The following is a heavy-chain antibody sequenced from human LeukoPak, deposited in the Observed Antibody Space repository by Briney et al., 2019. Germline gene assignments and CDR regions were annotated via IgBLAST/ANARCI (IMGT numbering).Heavy chain of an antibody. Sequence: ASVKVFCKASGYTFTSYSLHWVRQAPGQRLEWMGWINPGNGKTKYPQTFQGRVTISRDTSASTAYMELRSLRSEDTAAYYCTLFDYDSWSAYLHWGQGALVTVSS. J-gene: IGHJ4*02. CDR1: GYTFTSYS. D-gene: IGHD3-3*01. CDR3: TLFDYDSWSAYLH. CDR2: INPGNGKT. V-gene: IGHV1-3*01.